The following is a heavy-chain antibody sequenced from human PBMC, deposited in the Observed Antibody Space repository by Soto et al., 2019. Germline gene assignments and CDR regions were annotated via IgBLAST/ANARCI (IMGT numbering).Heavy chain of an antibody. CDR2: IIPIFGTA. J-gene: IGHJ6*02. D-gene: IGHD6-13*01. CDR1: GGTFSSYA. Sequence: SVKVSCKASGGTFSSYAISWVRQAPGQGLEWMGGIIPIFGTANYAQKFQGRVTITADESTSTAYMELSSLRSEDTAVYYCAGRIAAAGYYYYGMDVWGQGTTVTVSS. CDR3: AGRIAAAGYYYYGMDV. V-gene: IGHV1-69*13.